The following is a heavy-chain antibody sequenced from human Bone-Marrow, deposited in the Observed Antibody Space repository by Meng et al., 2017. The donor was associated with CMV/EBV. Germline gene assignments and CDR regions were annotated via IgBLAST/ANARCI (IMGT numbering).Heavy chain of an antibody. CDR3: AKDLPGVVWFGE. V-gene: IGHV3-30*04. J-gene: IGHJ4*02. D-gene: IGHD3-10*01. CDR2: ISYDGSNK. Sequence: GGSLRLSCAASGFTFSSYAMHWVRQAPGKGLEWVAVISYDGSNKYYADSVKGRFTISRDNSKNMLYLQMNSLRAEDTAVYYCAKDLPGVVWFGEWGQGTLVTVSS. CDR1: GFTFSSYA.